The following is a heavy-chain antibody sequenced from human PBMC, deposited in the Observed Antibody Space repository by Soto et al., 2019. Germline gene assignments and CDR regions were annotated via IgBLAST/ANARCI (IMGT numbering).Heavy chain of an antibody. D-gene: IGHD3-22*01. CDR2: INHSGST. CDR1: GGSFSGYY. CDR3: ARRRTSVRTMIPFDY. Sequence: QVQLQQWGAGLLKPSETLSLTCAVYGGSFSGYYWSWIRQPPGKGLEWIGEINHSGSTNYNPSLKSRVTISVDTSKHQFSLKLSSVTAAYTAVYYCARRRTSVRTMIPFDYWGQGTLVTVS. V-gene: IGHV4-34*01. J-gene: IGHJ4*02.